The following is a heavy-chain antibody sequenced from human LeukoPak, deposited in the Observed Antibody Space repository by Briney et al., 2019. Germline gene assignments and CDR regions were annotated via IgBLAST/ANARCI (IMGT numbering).Heavy chain of an antibody. D-gene: IGHD3-3*01. CDR3: ATQERYYDFWSGPSYYYYMDV. V-gene: IGHV4-4*07. Sequence: PSETLSLTCTVSGGSISSYYWSWIRQPAGKGLEWIGRIYTSGSTNYNPSLKSRVTISVDASKNQFSLKLSSVTAADTAVYYCATQERYYDFWSGPSYYYYMDVWGKGTTVTVSS. CDR1: GGSISSYY. CDR2: IYTSGST. J-gene: IGHJ6*03.